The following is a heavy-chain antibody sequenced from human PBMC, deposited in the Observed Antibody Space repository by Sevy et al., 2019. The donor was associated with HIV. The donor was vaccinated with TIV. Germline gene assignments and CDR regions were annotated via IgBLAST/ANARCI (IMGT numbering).Heavy chain of an antibody. CDR1: GGSITSLS. CDR2: IYYNGHI. CDR3: AGENAWGRGYS. D-gene: IGHD1-26*01. J-gene: IGHJ4*02. Sequence: SETLSLTCTVSGGSITSLSWNWIRQPPGKGLEWIANIYYNGHINYNPSLKSRVTLSLDTSKNQFSLRLSSVTAADTVMYYCAGENAWGRGYSWGQGTLVTVSS. V-gene: IGHV4-59*08.